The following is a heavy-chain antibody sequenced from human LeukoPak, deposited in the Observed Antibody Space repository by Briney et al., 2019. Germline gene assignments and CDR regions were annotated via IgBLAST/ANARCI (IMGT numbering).Heavy chain of an antibody. V-gene: IGHV3-73*01. D-gene: IGHD2-15*01. Sequence: GGSLRLSCAASGFTFSGSAMHWVRQASGKGLEGVGRIRSKANSYATAYAASVKGRFTISRDDSKNTAYLQMNSLKTEDTAVYYCTRPTGYCSGGSCYGWFDPWGREPWSPSPQ. J-gene: IGHJ5*02. CDR3: TRPTGYCSGGSCYGWFDP. CDR2: IRSKANSYAT. CDR1: GFTFSGSA.